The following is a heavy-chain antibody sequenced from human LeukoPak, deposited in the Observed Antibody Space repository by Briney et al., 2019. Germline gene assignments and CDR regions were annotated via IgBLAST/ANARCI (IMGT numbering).Heavy chain of an antibody. CDR1: GFTFSSYS. CDR3: ARDGFDDSSGYYVFDY. J-gene: IGHJ4*02. CDR2: IKQDGSEK. Sequence: GGSLRLSCAASGFTFSSYSMNWVRQAPGKGLEWVANIKQDGSEKYYVDSVKGRFTISRDNAKNSLYLQMNSLRAEDTAVYYCARDGFDDSSGYYVFDYWGQGTLVTVSS. V-gene: IGHV3-7*01. D-gene: IGHD3-22*01.